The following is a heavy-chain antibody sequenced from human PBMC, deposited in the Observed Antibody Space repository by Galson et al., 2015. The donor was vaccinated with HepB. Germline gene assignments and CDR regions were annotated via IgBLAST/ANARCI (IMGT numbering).Heavy chain of an antibody. CDR1: GDSISRSNYF. J-gene: IGHJ3*02. Sequence: TLSLTCTVSGDSISRSNYFWSWIRQHPGKGLEWIGYIDYRGGAYYSPPPKSRVTLSIDTSKNHFSLMMSSVTAADTAVYYCAREVNIAADSDAFDIWGQGTMVTVSS. CDR2: IDYRGGA. CDR3: AREVNIAADSDAFDI. V-gene: IGHV4-31*03. D-gene: IGHD3-3*01.